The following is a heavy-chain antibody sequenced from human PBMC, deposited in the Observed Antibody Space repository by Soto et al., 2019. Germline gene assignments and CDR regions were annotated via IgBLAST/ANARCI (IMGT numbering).Heavy chain of an antibody. V-gene: IGHV4-59*01. CDR2: VYFSGNT. Sequence: QVQLQESGPGLVKPSETLSHTCTVSGGSMSPYYWSWVRLHPGKGLEWIGYVYFSGNTNYNPSLKSRVTISIDTSKNHFSLTLGSVTAADTAVYYCTRGAYLLDYWGQGTLVTVSS. CDR3: TRGAYLLDY. CDR1: GGSMSPYY. J-gene: IGHJ4*02.